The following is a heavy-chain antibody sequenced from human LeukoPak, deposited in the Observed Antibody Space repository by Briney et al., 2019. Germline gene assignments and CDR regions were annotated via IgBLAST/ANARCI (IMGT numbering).Heavy chain of an antibody. J-gene: IGHJ4*02. V-gene: IGHV4-4*07. CDR2: CCPSGNP. D-gene: IGHD4-17*01. CDR1: GDSISGYS. CDR3: VRDRRGDYGVDY. Sequence: SETLSLTCIVSGDSISGYSWSWIRQPAGKGLEWIGRCCPSGNPNYNPSPQSRVTMSVDTSKRQFSLKMTSVTAADTAVYYCVRDRRGDYGVDYWGQGTLVTVSS.